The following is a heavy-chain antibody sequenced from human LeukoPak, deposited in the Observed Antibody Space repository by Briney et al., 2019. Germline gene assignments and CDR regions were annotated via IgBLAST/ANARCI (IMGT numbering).Heavy chain of an antibody. D-gene: IGHD3-22*01. J-gene: IGHJ4*02. CDR1: GGTFSSYA. V-gene: IGHV1-69*05. Sequence: SVKVSCKASGGTFSSYAISWVRQAPGQGLEWMGGIIPIFGTANYAQKFQGRVTITTDESTSTAYMELSSLRSADTAVYYCATIPGYYDSRGYSPFDYWGQGALVTVSS. CDR2: IIPIFGTA. CDR3: ATIPGYYDSRGYSPFDY.